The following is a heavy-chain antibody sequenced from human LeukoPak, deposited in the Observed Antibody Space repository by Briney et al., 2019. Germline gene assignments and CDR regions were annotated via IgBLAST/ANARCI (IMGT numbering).Heavy chain of an antibody. CDR2: ISYDGSNK. V-gene: IGHV3-30*18. D-gene: IGHD3-22*01. Sequence: PGGSLRLSCAASGFTFSSYGMHWVRQAPGKGLEWVTVISYDGSNKYYADSVKGRFTISRDNSKNTLYLQMNSLRAEDTAVYFCAKDREISSGYHYFDYWGQGTLVTVSS. CDR1: GFTFSSYG. CDR3: AKDREISSGYHYFDY. J-gene: IGHJ4*02.